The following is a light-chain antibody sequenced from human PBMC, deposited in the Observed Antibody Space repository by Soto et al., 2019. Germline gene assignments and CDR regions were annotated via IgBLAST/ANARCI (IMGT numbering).Light chain of an antibody. J-gene: IGKJ4*01. Sequence: EIVLTQSPGTLSLSPGERSTLSCRASQSVSNSYLAWYQQKPSQAPRLLIYGASSRATGIPDRFSGSGSGTDFTLTISRLEPEDFAVYYCQQYGSSPRTFGGGTKVDIK. CDR1: QSVSNSY. CDR3: QQYGSSPRT. CDR2: GAS. V-gene: IGKV3-20*01.